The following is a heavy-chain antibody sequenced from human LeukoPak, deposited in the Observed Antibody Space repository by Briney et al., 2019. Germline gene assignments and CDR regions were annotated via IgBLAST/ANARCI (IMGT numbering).Heavy chain of an antibody. V-gene: IGHV3-48*03. CDR1: GFTFSSYE. J-gene: IGHJ4*02. D-gene: IGHD6-13*01. Sequence: GGSLRLSCAASGFTFSSYEMIWVRQAPGKGLEWVSYISSSGASTHFADSVKGRFTVSRDNAKSSLYLQMNSLRAEDTAVYYCARDEKQLWEKFDYWGRGTLVTVSS. CDR2: ISSSGAST. CDR3: ARDEKQLWEKFDY.